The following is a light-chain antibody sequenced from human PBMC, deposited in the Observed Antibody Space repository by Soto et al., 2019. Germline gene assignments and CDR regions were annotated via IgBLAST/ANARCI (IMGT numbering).Light chain of an antibody. J-gene: IGKJ1*01. CDR3: QQSYSTPWT. CDR1: QSISSS. CDR2: AAS. V-gene: IGKV1-39*01. Sequence: DIQMTQSPSSLSASVGDRVTITCRASQSISSSLNWYQQKPGKAPKLLIYAASSLQSGVPSRFSGSGSGTDFTLTISSLQPEDFATYYCQQSYSTPWTSGQGTKVEIK.